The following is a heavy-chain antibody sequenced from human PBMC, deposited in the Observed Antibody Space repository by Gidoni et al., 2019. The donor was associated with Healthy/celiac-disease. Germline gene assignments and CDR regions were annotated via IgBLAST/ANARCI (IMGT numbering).Heavy chain of an antibody. Sequence: EVQLVESGGGLVKPGGSLRLSCAASGFTFSSYSMNWVRQAPGKGLEWVSSISSSSSYIYYADSVKGRFTISRDNAKNSLYLQMNSLRAEDTAVYYCARDLVFAVAGTNNWGQGTLVTVSS. V-gene: IGHV3-21*01. CDR3: ARDLVFAVAGTNN. CDR1: GFTFSSYS. J-gene: IGHJ4*02. D-gene: IGHD6-19*01. CDR2: ISSSSSYI.